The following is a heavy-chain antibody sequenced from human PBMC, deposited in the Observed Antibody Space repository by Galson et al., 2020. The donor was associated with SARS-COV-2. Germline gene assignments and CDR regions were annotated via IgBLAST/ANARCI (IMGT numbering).Heavy chain of an antibody. J-gene: IGHJ1*01. CDR1: GFTFSTYW. CDR3: TATRAC. D-gene: IGHD1-26*01. CDR2: INSNGSST. Sequence: GGSLRLSCAASGFTFSTYWMHWVRQAPGKGLVWVSRINSNGSSTSYADSVKGRFTISRDNAKNTLYLQMNSLRAEDTAVYYCTATRACWGQGALVTVSS. V-gene: IGHV3-74*01.